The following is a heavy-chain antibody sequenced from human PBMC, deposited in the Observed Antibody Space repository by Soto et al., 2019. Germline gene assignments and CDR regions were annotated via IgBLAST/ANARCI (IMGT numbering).Heavy chain of an antibody. J-gene: IGHJ4*01. CDR1: GFTISECG. CDR3: VRDRDLYRDMFHADL. CDR2: ITIRTGNV. D-gene: IGHD3-10*02. Sequence: GGSLRLSCEASGFTISECGMNWVRQAPGKGLEWLAYITIRTGNVLYADSVRGRFTISADNAENSVILQMNSLRDEDSAVYFCVRDRDLYRDMFHADLWGQGTLVTVSS. V-gene: IGHV3-48*02.